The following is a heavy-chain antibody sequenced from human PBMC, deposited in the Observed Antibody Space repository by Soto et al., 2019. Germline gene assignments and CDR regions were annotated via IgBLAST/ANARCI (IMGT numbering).Heavy chain of an antibody. D-gene: IGHD3-16*01. CDR2: FDPEDGET. CDR1: GYTLTELS. V-gene: IGHV1-24*01. CDR3: ARVFPFGPDY. J-gene: IGHJ4*02. Sequence: ASVKVSCKVSGYTLTELSMHWVRQAPGKGLEWMGGFDPEDGETIYAQKFQGRVTITRDTSASTAYMELSSLRSEDTAVYYCARVFPFGPDYWGQGTLVTVSS.